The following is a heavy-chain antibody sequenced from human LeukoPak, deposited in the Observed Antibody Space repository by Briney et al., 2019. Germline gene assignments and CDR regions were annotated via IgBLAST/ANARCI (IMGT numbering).Heavy chain of an antibody. CDR2: ISYDGSNK. V-gene: IGHV3-30-3*01. CDR3: ARGSLYCTNGVCYTAVHRIYGMDV. J-gene: IGHJ6*02. D-gene: IGHD2-8*01. Sequence: GGSLRLSCAASGFTFSSYAMHWVRQAPGKGLEWVAVISYDGSNKYYADSVKGRFTISRDNSKNTLYLQMNSLRAEDTAVYYCARGSLYCTNGVCYTAVHRIYGMDVWGQGTTVTVSS. CDR1: GFTFSSYA.